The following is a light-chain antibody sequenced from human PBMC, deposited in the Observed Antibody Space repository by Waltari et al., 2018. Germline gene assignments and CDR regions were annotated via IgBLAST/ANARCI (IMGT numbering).Light chain of an antibody. J-gene: IGLJ3*02. CDR1: TSNTGSNY. V-gene: IGLV1-47*01. CDR2: RNN. Sequence: QSVLTQPPSASGTPGQRVTIFCSGSTSNTGSNYVYWYQHLPGTAPKVLIYRNNQRPXXXPXXXXGSKSDTSASLAISGLRSEDDAHYYCAVWDDSLSGWVFGGGTKVTVL. CDR3: AVWDDSLSGWV.